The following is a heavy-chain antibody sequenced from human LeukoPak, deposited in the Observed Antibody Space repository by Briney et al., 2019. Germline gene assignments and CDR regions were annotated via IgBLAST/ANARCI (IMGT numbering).Heavy chain of an antibody. CDR1: GGSISSSSYY. J-gene: IGHJ4*02. Sequence: KFSETLSLTCTVSGGSISSSSYYWGWIRQPPGKGLEWIGGIYYSGSTYYNPSLKSRVTISVDTSKNQFSLKLSSVTAADTAVYYCAREEVVAEYIDYWGQGTLVTVSS. V-gene: IGHV4-39*07. CDR3: AREEVVAEYIDY. CDR2: IYYSGST. D-gene: IGHD2-15*01.